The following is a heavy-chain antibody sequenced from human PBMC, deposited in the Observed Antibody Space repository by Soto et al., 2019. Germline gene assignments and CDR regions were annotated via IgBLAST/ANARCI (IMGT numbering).Heavy chain of an antibody. CDR1: GYTFTSYG. CDR3: ARAVAVAADFDY. J-gene: IGHJ4*02. CDR2: ISAYNGNT. V-gene: IGHV1-18*01. D-gene: IGHD6-19*01. Sequence: GASVKVSCKASGYTFTSYGISWVRQAPGQGLEWMGWISAYNGNTNYAQKLQGRVTITGDTSASTAYMELSSLRSEDTAVYYCARAVAVAADFDYWGQGTLVTVSS.